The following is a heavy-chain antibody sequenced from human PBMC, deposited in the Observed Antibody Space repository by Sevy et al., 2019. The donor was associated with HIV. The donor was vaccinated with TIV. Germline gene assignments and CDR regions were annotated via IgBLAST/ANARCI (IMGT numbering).Heavy chain of an antibody. CDR3: ASIYGSGSYSDY. V-gene: IGHV3-21*01. Sequence: GGSLRLSCAASGFTFSSYSMNWVRQAPGKGLEWVSSISSSSSYIYYADSVKGRFTISRDNAKNSLYLQMNSLRAEDTAVYYCASIYGSGSYSDYWGQGTLVTVSS. J-gene: IGHJ4*02. CDR1: GFTFSSYS. D-gene: IGHD3-10*01. CDR2: ISSSSSYI.